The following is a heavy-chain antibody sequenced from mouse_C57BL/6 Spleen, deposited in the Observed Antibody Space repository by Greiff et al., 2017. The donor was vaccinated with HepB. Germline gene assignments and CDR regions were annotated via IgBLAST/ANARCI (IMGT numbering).Heavy chain of an antibody. CDR1: GFNIKDDY. D-gene: IGHD1-1*01. J-gene: IGHJ3*01. Sequence: EVQLQQSGAELVRPGASVKLSCTASGFNIKDDYMHWVKQRPEQGLEWIGWIDPENGDTESASKFQGKATITADTSSNTAYLQLSSLTSEDTAVYYCTRNYGSSLWFAYWGQGTLVTVSA. CDR3: TRNYGSSLWFAY. CDR2: IDPENGDT. V-gene: IGHV14-4*01.